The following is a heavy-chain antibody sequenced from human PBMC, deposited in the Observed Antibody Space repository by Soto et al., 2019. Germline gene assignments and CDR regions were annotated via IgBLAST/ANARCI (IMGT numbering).Heavy chain of an antibody. J-gene: IGHJ4*02. CDR3: AKDGVATISYFDY. Sequence: QVQLVESGGGVVQPGRSLRLSCAASGFTFSSYGMHWVRQAPGKGLEWVAVISYDGSNKYYADSVKGRFTISRDNSKNTLYLQMNSLRAEDTAVYYCAKDGVATISYFDYWGQGTLVTVSS. CDR2: ISYDGSNK. CDR1: GFTFSSYG. V-gene: IGHV3-30*18. D-gene: IGHD5-12*01.